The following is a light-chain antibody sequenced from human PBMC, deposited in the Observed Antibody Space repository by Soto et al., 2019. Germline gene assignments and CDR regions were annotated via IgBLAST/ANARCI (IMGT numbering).Light chain of an antibody. CDR3: QHSYSTPFN. Sequence: DIQMTQSPSSLSASVGDRVTIICRASQSIVSYLNWYQQKPGKAPKLLVYAASSPRTGVPSSFSVSGSGTNYTLTIGSFQVPDFATHYSQHSYSTPFNFGPGTHVDVK. CDR1: QSIVSY. CDR2: AAS. V-gene: IGKV1-39*01. J-gene: IGKJ3*01.